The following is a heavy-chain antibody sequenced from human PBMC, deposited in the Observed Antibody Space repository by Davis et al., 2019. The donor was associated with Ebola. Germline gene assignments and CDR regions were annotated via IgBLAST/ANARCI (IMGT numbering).Heavy chain of an antibody. CDR2: ITSGGSYI. CDR3: ARDLGY. J-gene: IGHJ4*02. V-gene: IGHV3-21*01. Sequence: GESLKISCAASGFTFRTYTMNWVRQAPGKGLEWVSSITSGGSYIYYADPVKGRFTITRDNTKNSLYLQMNSLGAEDTAVYYCARDLGYWGQGTLVTVSS. CDR1: GFTFRTYT.